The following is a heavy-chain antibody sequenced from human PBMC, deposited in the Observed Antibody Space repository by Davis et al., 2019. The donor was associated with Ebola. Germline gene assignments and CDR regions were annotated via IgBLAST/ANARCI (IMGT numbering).Heavy chain of an antibody. J-gene: IGHJ5*02. V-gene: IGHV1-46*01. D-gene: IGHD7-27*01. CDR2: INPSGDST. CDR1: GYTFTSYY. Sequence: ASVTVSCKASGYTFTSYYMHWVRQAPGQGLEWMGIINPSGDSTSYAQSLQGRVTLTRDTSISTAYMELISLTSDDTAVYYCARDLTGDQPWGQGTLVTVSS. CDR3: ARDLTGDQP.